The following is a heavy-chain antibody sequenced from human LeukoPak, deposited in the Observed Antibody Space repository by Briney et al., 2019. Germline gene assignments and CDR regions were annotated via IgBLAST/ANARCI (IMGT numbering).Heavy chain of an antibody. J-gene: IGHJ4*02. V-gene: IGHV3-30*02. Sequence: GGSLRLSCAASGFTFSSYGMHWVRQAPGKGLEWVAFIRYDGSNKYYADSVKGRFTISRDNSKNTLYLQMNSLRAEDTAVYYRAKEKGLHPYYFDYWGQGTLVTVSS. CDR1: GFTFSSYG. CDR3: AKEKGLHPYYFDY. CDR2: IRYDGSNK. D-gene: IGHD2-15*01.